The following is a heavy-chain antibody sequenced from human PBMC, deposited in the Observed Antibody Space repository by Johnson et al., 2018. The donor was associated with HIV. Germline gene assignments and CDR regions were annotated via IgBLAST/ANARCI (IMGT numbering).Heavy chain of an antibody. J-gene: IGHJ3*02. Sequence: VQPGRSLRLSCAASGFIFSSYAVHWVRQAPGKGLEWVAVISDDGTNKFYADSVKGRFTISRDNSKNTLYLQMDSLRVEDTAVYYCASTRLGAFDIWGQGTMVTVSS. V-gene: IGHV3-30*14. CDR3: ASTRLGAFDI. D-gene: IGHD6-6*01. CDR2: ISDDGTNK. CDR1: GFIFSSYA.